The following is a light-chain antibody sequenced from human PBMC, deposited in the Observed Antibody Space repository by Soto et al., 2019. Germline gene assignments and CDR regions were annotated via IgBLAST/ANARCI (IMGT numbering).Light chain of an antibody. V-gene: IGLV6-57*03. CDR1: SGSIASNY. Sequence: NFMLTQPHSVSESPGKTVTISCTRSSGSIASNYVQWYQQRPGSAPTTVIYEDNQRPSGVPDRFSCSIDSSSNSASLTISRLKTEDEADYYCQSYDSSNHGVFGGGTKLTVL. CDR2: EDN. J-gene: IGLJ3*02. CDR3: QSYDSSNHGV.